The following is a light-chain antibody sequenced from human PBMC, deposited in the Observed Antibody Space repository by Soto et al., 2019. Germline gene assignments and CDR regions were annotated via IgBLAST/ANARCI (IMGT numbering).Light chain of an antibody. CDR1: SSDVGAYNY. Sequence: QSALTQPASVSGSPGQSIAISCTGTSSDVGAYNYVSWFQQHPGKAPKLMIYDVGSRPSGASNRFSGSKSGNTASLTISGLQAEYEADYYCSSYTTSTTSVFGAGTKVTVL. CDR3: SSYTTSTTSV. J-gene: IGLJ1*01. V-gene: IGLV2-14*03. CDR2: DVG.